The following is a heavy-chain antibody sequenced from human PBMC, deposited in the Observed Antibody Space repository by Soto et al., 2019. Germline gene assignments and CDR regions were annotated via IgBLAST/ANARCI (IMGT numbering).Heavy chain of an antibody. CDR3: AKGGLEWSRNYWFYP. CDR1: GFPYSNYA. CDR2: ISAGGDAS. Sequence: EVRLLESGGGLVQSGGSLRLSCAASGFPYSNYAMIWVRQAPGKGLEWVSSISAGGDASFHADAVKGRLTISRDNSNNTLYLQMNSLRVDDTAVYYCAKGGLEWSRNYWFYPWGQGILVTVSS. J-gene: IGHJ5*02. D-gene: IGHD3-3*01. V-gene: IGHV3-23*01.